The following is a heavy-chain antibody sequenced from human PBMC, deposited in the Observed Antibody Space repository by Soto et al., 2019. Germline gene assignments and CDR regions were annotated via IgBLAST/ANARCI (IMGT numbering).Heavy chain of an antibody. CDR3: AVSLGSPVAGTGSYYFDY. D-gene: IGHD6-19*01. J-gene: IGHJ4*02. CDR2: IIPILGIA. CDR1: GGTFSSYT. Sequence: GASVKVSCKASGGTFSSYTISWVRQAPGQGLEWMGRIIPILGIANYAQKFQGRVTITADKSTSTAHMELSSLRSEDTAVYYCAVSLGSPVAGTGSYYFDYWGQGTLVTVSS. V-gene: IGHV1-69*02.